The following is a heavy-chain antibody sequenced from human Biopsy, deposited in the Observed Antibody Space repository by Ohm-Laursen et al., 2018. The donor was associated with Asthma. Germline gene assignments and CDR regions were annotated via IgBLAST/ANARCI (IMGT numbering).Heavy chain of an antibody. V-gene: IGHV3-30*18. J-gene: IGHJ4*02. Sequence: SLRLSCAASGFTFSNYGMDWVRQSPGKGLDWGAVISFDGSNKNYTDSVKGRFTISRDNSRNTLHLQMNSLRAEDTAVYYCAKDVFPGWELRRGPDYWGQGTLVTVSS. CDR1: GFTFSNYG. CDR3: AKDVFPGWELRRGPDY. CDR2: ISFDGSNK. D-gene: IGHD1-26*01.